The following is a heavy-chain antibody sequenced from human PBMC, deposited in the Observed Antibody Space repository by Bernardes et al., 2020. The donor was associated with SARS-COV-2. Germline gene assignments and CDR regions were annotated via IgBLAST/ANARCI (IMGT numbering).Heavy chain of an antibody. J-gene: IGHJ4*02. CDR1: GFPLSEYP. V-gene: IGHV3-64*04. Sequence: GESVRRSCSGSGFPLSEYPMQWVRQTPGKGLEYVSRISDNGATTHYADSVKGRFTISRDNSKNTLYLQMNSLRAGDAALSSCFSWPGYSAMGGFDSWGRGTLVTAAS. D-gene: IGHD5-18*01. CDR2: ISDNGATT. CDR3: FSWPGYSAMGGFDS.